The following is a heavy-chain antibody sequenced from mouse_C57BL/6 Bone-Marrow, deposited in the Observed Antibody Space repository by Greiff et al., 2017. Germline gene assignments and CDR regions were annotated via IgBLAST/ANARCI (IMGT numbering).Heavy chain of an antibody. CDR1: GYTFTSYG. CDR3: ARGRTTAHMDY. CDR2: IYPRSGNT. J-gene: IGHJ4*01. D-gene: IGHD1-2*01. Sequence: VKLMESGAELARPGASVKLSCKASGYTFTSYGISWVKQRTGQGLEWIGEIYPRSGNTYYNEKFKGKATLTADKSSSTAYMELRSLTSEDSAAYFCARGRTTAHMDYWGQGTAVTVSA. V-gene: IGHV1-81*01.